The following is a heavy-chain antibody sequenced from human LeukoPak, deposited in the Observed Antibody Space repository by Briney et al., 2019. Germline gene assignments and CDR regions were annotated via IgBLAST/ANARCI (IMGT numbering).Heavy chain of an antibody. CDR2: IGGSGGST. CDR3: AQYPNYDFWSGPIDY. Sequence: QTGGSLRLSCAASGFTFSSYAMSWVRQAPGKGLEWVSAIGGSGGSTYYADSVKGRFTISRDNSKNTLYLQMNSLRAEDTAVYYCAQYPNYDFWSGPIDYWGQGTLVTVSS. CDR1: GFTFSSYA. J-gene: IGHJ4*02. V-gene: IGHV3-23*01. D-gene: IGHD3-3*01.